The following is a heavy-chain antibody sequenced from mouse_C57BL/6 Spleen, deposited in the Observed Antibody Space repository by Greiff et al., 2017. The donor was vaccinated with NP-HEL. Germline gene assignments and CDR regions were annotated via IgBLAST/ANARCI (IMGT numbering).Heavy chain of an antibody. V-gene: IGHV1-15*01. D-gene: IGHD2-4*01. CDR1: GYTFTDYE. Sequence: VQLQQSGAELVRPGASVTLSCKASGYTFTDYEMHWVKQTPVHGLEWIGAIDPETGGTAYNQKFKGKAILTADKSSSTAYMELRSLTSEDSAVYYCTRDGGLRDAMDYWGQGTSVTVSS. J-gene: IGHJ4*01. CDR2: IDPETGGT. CDR3: TRDGGLRDAMDY.